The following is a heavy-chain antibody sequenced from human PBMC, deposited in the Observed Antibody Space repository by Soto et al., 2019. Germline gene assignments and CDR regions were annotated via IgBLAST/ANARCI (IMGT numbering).Heavy chain of an antibody. V-gene: IGHV3-74*01. CDR1: GFTFSNYW. CDR3: ARGARNYYYFDC. CDR2: INGDGSST. D-gene: IGHD1-7*01. J-gene: IGHJ4*02. Sequence: EVQLVESGGGLVQPGGSLRLSCVASGFTFSNYWIHWVRQAPVKGLVWVSRINGDGSSTNYADSVKGQFTISRDNAKNTVYLQMNSLRVEDTAVYYCARGARNYYYFDCWGQGTLVTVSS.